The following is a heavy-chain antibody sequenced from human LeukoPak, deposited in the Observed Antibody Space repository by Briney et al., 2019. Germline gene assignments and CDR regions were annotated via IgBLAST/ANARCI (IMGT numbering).Heavy chain of an antibody. CDR1: GFTFSSYW. CDR3: ACCSSTSCYWG. Sequence: PGGSLRLSCAASGFTFSSYWMHWVRQAPGKGLVWVSRINTDGSTTSYADSVKGRFTISRDNAKNTLYLQMNSLRAEDTAVYYCACCSSTSCYWGWGQGTLVTVSS. J-gene: IGHJ4*02. D-gene: IGHD2-2*01. V-gene: IGHV3-74*01. CDR2: INTDGSTT.